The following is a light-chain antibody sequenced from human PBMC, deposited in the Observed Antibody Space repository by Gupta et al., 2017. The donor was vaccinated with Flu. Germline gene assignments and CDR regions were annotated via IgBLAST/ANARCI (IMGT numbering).Light chain of an antibody. V-gene: IGKV3-20*01. Sequence: ARQRGGSSHLAWYQQKPGQAPRLLISGASSLATGVPDRFSGSGSGTEFTLTINRLEPEDFAVYYCQQDSNALFTFGHGTTVEIK. CDR1: QRGGSSH. CDR3: QQDSNALFT. J-gene: IGKJ3*01. CDR2: GAS.